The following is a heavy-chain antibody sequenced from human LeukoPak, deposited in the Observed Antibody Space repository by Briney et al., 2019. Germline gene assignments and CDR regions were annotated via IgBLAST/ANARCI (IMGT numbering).Heavy chain of an antibody. J-gene: IGHJ4*02. CDR3: ARGPVTTGYFAY. CDR1: GASITTSY. Sequence: SETLSLTCTVSGASITTSYWSWIRQPPGKGLEWIEYIYYSGGTNYNPSLKSRVTISVDTSKNQFSLKLSSVTAADTAVYFCARGPVTTGYFAYWGQGTLVTVSS. CDR2: IYYSGGT. D-gene: IGHD4-11*01. V-gene: IGHV4-59*01.